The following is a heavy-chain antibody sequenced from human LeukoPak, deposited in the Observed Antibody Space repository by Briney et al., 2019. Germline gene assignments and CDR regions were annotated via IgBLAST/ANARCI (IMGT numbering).Heavy chain of an antibody. Sequence: GGSLRLSCAASGFTFSSYGMHWVRQAPGKGLEWVANIKQDGSEKYYVDSVKGRFTISRENAKNSVYLQMNSLRAEDTAVYYCARVGSFTHQWSGWGQGTLVTVSS. J-gene: IGHJ4*02. CDR2: IKQDGSEK. D-gene: IGHD2-15*01. CDR1: GFTFSSYG. V-gene: IGHV3-7*03. CDR3: ARVGSFTHQWSG.